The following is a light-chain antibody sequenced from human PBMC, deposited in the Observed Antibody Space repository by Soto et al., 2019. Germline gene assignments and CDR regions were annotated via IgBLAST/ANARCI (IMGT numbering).Light chain of an antibody. CDR2: AAS. CDR1: QNVGNN. CDR3: QQRSRWPRGT. V-gene: IGKV3-11*01. Sequence: VLTQSPATLSLSPGESATLSCRASQNVGNNLAWYQQKSGQAPRLLIYAASDRATGVPARFSGGMSGTDFTITISSLEPEDFATYFCQQRSRWPRGTFGRGTKVEMK. J-gene: IGKJ2*02.